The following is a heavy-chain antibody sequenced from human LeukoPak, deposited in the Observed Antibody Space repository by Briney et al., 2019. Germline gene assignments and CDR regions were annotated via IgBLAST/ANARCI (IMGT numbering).Heavy chain of an antibody. CDR3: ARESVTPHYYYMDV. D-gene: IGHD4-23*01. CDR1: GVSISSGSYY. Sequence: SETLSLTCTVSGVSISSGSYYWSWLRQPAGKGLEWIGRIYTSGSTNYNPSLKSRVTISVDTSKNQFSLKLSSVTAADTAVYYCARESVTPHYYYMDVWGKGTTVTVSS. J-gene: IGHJ6*03. CDR2: IYTSGST. V-gene: IGHV4-61*02.